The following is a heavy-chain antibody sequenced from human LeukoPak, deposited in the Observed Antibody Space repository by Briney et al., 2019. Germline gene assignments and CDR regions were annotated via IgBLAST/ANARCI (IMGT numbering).Heavy chain of an antibody. CDR3: AKGPTVTNLFDY. V-gene: IGHV3-9*01. CDR1: GFTFDDYA. Sequence: PGGSLRLSCAASGFTFDDYAMHWVRHAPGKGLEWVSGISWNSGSIGYADSVKGRFTISRDNAKNSLYLQMNSLRAEDTALYYCAKGPTVTNLFDYWGQGTLVTVSS. D-gene: IGHD4-17*01. J-gene: IGHJ4*02. CDR2: ISWNSGSI.